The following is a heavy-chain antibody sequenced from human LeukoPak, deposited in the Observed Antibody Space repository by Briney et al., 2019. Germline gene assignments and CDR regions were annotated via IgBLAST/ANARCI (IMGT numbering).Heavy chain of an antibody. CDR3: ATDWGTYGSGGAYLDY. CDR2: IQYDGSKE. CDR1: GFTFSMHG. J-gene: IGHJ4*02. D-gene: IGHD3-10*01. Sequence: GRSLRLSCATSGFTFSMHGMHWVRQAPAKGLDRVAFIQYDGSKEKYGDSVKCRFTISRDNSKNTLYLQMSSLRPEDTAVYYCATDWGTYGSGGAYLDYWGQGTQVTVSS. V-gene: IGHV3-30*02.